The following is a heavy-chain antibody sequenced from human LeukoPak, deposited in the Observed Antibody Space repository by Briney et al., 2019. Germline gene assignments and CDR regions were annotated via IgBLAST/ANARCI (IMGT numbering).Heavy chain of an antibody. CDR3: ARARLHYDFWSGYYTPYYYYYMDV. CDR2: IYYSGST. Sequence: PSETLSLTCTVSGGSISSSSYYWGWIRQPPGKGLEWIGSIYYSGSTYYNPSLKSRVTISVDTSKNQFSLKLSSVTAADTAVYYCARARLHYDFWSGYYTPYYYYYMDVWGKGTTVTVSS. D-gene: IGHD3-3*01. CDR1: GGSISSSSYY. V-gene: IGHV4-39*07. J-gene: IGHJ6*03.